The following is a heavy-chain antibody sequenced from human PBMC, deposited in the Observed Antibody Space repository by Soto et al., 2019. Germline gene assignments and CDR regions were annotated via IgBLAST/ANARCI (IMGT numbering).Heavy chain of an antibody. Sequence: SETLSLTCAVYGGSFSGYYWTWIRQHPGTGLEWIGEINHSGSTNYNPSLKSRFTISLDTSKNQFSLKLTSVTAADTAVYYCARDKITGLFDYWGQGTLVTVSS. V-gene: IGHV4-34*01. J-gene: IGHJ4*02. CDR1: GGSFSGYY. CDR2: INHSGST. D-gene: IGHD2-8*02. CDR3: ARDKITGLFDY.